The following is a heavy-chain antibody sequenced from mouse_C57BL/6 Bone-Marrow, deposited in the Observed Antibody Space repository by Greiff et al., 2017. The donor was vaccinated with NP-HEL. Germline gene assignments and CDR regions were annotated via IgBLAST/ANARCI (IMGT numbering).Heavy chain of an antibody. Sequence: VQLKESGAELVRPGASVKLSCTASGFNIKDDYMHWVKKRPEQGLEWIGWIDPENGDTEYASKFQGKATITADTSSNTAYLQLSSLTSEDTAVYYCTIGGDYWGQGTTLTVSS. J-gene: IGHJ2*01. CDR3: TIGGDY. CDR1: GFNIKDDY. CDR2: IDPENGDT. D-gene: IGHD3-3*01. V-gene: IGHV14-4*01.